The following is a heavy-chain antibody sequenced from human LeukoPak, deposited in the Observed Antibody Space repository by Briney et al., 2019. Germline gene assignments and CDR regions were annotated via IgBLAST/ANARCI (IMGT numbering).Heavy chain of an antibody. J-gene: IGHJ4*02. CDR1: GFTFSSYG. CDR3: AKDTFASTYYYDSSGNDY. V-gene: IGHV3-30*18. CDR2: ISYDGSNK. D-gene: IGHD3-22*01. Sequence: GGSLRLSCAASGFTFSSYGMHWVRQAPGKGLEWVAVISYDGSNKYYADSVKGRFTISRDNSKNTLYLQINSLRAEDTAVYYCAKDTFASTYYYDSSGNDYWGQGTLVTVSS.